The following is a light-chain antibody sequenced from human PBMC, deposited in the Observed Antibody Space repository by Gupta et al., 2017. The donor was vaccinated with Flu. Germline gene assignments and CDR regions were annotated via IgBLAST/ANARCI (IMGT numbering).Light chain of an antibody. J-gene: IGKJ1*01. CDR1: QSVSSN. CDR3: QQYNNWPPWR. V-gene: IGKV3D-15*01. CDR2: GAS. Sequence: EIVMTQSPATLSVSPGERATLSCRASQSVSSNLAWYQQKTGQAPRRLIYGASTRGTGIPARFSGSGSGTEFTLTISSLQSEDFAVYYCQQYNNWPPWRFGQGTKVEIK.